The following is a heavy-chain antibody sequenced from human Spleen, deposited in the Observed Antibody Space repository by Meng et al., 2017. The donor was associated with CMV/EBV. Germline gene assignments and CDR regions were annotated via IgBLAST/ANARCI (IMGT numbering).Heavy chain of an antibody. V-gene: IGHV4-39*07. J-gene: IGHJ4*02. D-gene: IGHD3-22*01. Sequence: GSLRLSCTVSGASISSTSYYWGWIRQPPGKGLEWVASMYHSGSTSYNPSLKSRVTISVDTSKNQFSVKLSSVTAADTAVYYCARVYTMTGKGVFDYWGQGALVTVSS. CDR3: ARVYTMTGKGVFDY. CDR2: MYHSGST. CDR1: GASISSTSYY.